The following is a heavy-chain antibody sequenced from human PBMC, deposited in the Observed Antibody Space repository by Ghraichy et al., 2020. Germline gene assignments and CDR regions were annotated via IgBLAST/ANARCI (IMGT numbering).Heavy chain of an antibody. Sequence: GGSLRLSCAASGSFFSSYFMSWVRQAPGKGLEWVANINQDESEKNYVDSVRGRFTISRDNAKNSLYLQMHSLRAEATAVYYCAGSGGWLLHNWGQGTLVTVSS. J-gene: IGHJ4*02. CDR1: GSFFSSYF. CDR2: INQDESEK. V-gene: IGHV3-7*03. CDR3: AGSGGWLLHN. D-gene: IGHD6-19*01.